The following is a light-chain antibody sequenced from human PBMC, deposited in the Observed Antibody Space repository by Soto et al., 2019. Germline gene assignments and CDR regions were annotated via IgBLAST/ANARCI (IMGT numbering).Light chain of an antibody. J-gene: IGKJ2*01. Sequence: DIQMTQSPSSLSATIGDRVTITCRASQGISNYLAWYQQKPGKVPKLLIYAASTLQSGVPSRFSGSGSGTDFTLTISSLQLEDVATYYCQKYNSAPHTFGQGTKLEIK. CDR2: AAS. CDR1: QGISNY. CDR3: QKYNSAPHT. V-gene: IGKV1-27*01.